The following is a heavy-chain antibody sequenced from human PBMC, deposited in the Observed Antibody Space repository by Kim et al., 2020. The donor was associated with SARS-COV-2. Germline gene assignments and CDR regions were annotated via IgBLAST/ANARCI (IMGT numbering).Heavy chain of an antibody. CDR1: GGSFRGYY. Sequence: SETLSLTRAVYGGSFRGYYWSWIRQPPGKGLEWIGEINHSGSTNYNPSLKSRVTISVDTSRNQFSLKVTSVTAADTAVYYCARDRIFNWYTGWFDPWGQGTLVTVSS. CDR3: ARDRIFNWYTGWFDP. V-gene: IGHV4-34*01. J-gene: IGHJ5*02. CDR2: INHSGST. D-gene: IGHD1-1*01.